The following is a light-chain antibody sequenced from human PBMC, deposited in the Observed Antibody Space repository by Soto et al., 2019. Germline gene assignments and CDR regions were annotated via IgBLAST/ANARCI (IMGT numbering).Light chain of an antibody. CDR3: QQYNTWPPKYT. CDR1: QSVSSY. V-gene: IGKV3-15*01. Sequence: EIVMTQSPATLSVSPGGRATLSCRASQSVSSYLAWYQQRPGQPPRLRIYGASTRATGIPSRFSGSGSGTEFSLTISSLQSEDFAVYYCQQYNTWPPKYTFGQGTKLEIK. CDR2: GAS. J-gene: IGKJ2*01.